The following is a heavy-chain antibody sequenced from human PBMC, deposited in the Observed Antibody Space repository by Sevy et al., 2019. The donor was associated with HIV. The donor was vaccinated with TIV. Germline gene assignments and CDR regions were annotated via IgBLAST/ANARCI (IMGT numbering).Heavy chain of an antibody. V-gene: IGHV3-7*01. CDR2: IKEDGSDK. CDR3: ARGAQGALDY. Sequence: GGSLRLSCEASGFSFSDYWMNWVRQAPGRGLEWVANIKEDGSDKNFKDSVKGRLTVSRDNAKNSVFLQLHSLTVEDTAVYYCARGAQGALDYRGQGTQVTVSS. CDR1: GFSFSDYW. D-gene: IGHD1-26*01. J-gene: IGHJ4*02.